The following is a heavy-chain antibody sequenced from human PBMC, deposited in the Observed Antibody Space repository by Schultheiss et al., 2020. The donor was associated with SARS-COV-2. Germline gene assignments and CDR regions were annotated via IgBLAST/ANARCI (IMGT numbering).Heavy chain of an antibody. CDR3: VRDRSWWTPYNCFDL. CDR1: GFTFGTYN. Sequence: GGSLRLYCAASGFTFGTYNMHWVRQAPGKGLEFVASIRSSGRDIYYADSMQGRFTVSRDNANNSLYLQMHSLRVEDTAVYYCVRDRSWWTPYNCFDLWGRGTLVTVSS. V-gene: IGHV3-21*01. J-gene: IGHJ5*02. D-gene: IGHD2-15*01. CDR2: IRSSGRDI.